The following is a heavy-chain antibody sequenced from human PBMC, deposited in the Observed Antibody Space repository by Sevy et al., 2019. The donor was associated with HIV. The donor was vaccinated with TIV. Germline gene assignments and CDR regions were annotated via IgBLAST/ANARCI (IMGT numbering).Heavy chain of an antibody. J-gene: IGHJ4*02. CDR3: AKLGFYYDSSAYDYFDY. V-gene: IGHV3-7*01. CDR1: GFTFSDSW. D-gene: IGHD3-22*01. CDR2: IKQDGSKK. Sequence: GGSLRLSCAASGFTFSDSWMNWVRQAPGKGLEWVANIKQDGSKKYYVDSVKGRFTIYRDNAKNSLYLQMNSLGVEDTAVYFCAKLGFYYDSSAYDYFDYWGQGTLVTVSS.